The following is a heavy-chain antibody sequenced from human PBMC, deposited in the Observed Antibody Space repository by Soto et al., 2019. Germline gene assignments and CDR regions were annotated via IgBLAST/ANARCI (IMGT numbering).Heavy chain of an antibody. CDR1: GFTFSTFA. CDR2: ISYDGGNK. V-gene: IGHV3-30-3*01. Sequence: PGGSLRLSCAASGFTFSTFAIHWVRQAPGKGLEWVSIISYDGGNKYYADSVKGRFTISRDNSKNTLYLQMNSLRPEDTAVYYCARDLDTTASTAHNAFDIWGQGTMVTVSS. CDR3: ARDLDTTASTAHNAFDI. D-gene: IGHD1-1*01. J-gene: IGHJ3*02.